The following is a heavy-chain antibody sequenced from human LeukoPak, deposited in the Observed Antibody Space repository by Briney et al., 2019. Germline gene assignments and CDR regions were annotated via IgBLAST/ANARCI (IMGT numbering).Heavy chain of an antibody. CDR2: IYYSGST. V-gene: IGHV4-31*03. Sequence: SETLSLTCTVSGGSISSGFYFWSWIRQHPGKGLEWIGHIYYSGSTYYNPSLKSRVTISVDTSKIQLSLKLSSVSAADTAVYYCARDSPYAPPAFDSWGQGTLVTVSS. J-gene: IGHJ4*02. D-gene: IGHD2-2*01. CDR1: GGSISSGFYF. CDR3: ARDSPYAPPAFDS.